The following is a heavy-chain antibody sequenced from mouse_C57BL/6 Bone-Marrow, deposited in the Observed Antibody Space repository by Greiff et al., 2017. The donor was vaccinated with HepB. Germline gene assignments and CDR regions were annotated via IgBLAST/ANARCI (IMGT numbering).Heavy chain of an antibody. Sequence: QVQLKESGAELARPGASVKLSCKASGYTFTSYGISWVKQRTGQGLEWIGEIYPRSGNTYYNEKFKGKATLTADKSSSTAYMELRSLTSEDSAVYFCALYSTQFAYWGQGTLVTVSA. CDR1: GYTFTSYG. J-gene: IGHJ3*01. CDR2: IYPRSGNT. D-gene: IGHD2-5*01. CDR3: ALYSTQFAY. V-gene: IGHV1-81*01.